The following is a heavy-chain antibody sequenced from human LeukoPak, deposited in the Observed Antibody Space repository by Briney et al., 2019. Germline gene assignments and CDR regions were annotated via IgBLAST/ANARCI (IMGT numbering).Heavy chain of an antibody. CDR3: AISPPRGYSYGYDY. J-gene: IGHJ4*02. CDR2: FDPEDGET. Sequence: GASVKVSCKVSGYTLTELSMHWVRQAPGKGLEWMGGFDPEDGETIYAQKIQGRVTMTEDTSTDTAYMELSSLRSEDTAVYYCAISPPRGYSYGYDYWGQGTLVTVSS. D-gene: IGHD5-18*01. CDR1: GYTLTELS. V-gene: IGHV1-24*01.